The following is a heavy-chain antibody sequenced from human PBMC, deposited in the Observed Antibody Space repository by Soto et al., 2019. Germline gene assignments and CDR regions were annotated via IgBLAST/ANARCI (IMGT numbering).Heavy chain of an antibody. CDR3: ARVGCTNGVCYLNWFDP. CDR1: GYTFTSYG. D-gene: IGHD2-8*01. V-gene: IGHV1-18*01. Sequence: GASLKVSCKSSGYTFTSYGISWVRQAPGQGLEWMGWISAYNGNTNYAQKLQGRVTMTTDTSTSTAYMELRSLRSDDTAVYYCARVGCTNGVCYLNWFDPWGQGTLVTVSS. J-gene: IGHJ5*02. CDR2: ISAYNGNT.